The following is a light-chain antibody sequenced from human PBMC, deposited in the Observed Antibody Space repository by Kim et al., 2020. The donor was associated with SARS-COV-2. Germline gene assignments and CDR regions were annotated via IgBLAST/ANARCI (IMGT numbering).Light chain of an antibody. V-gene: IGKV1-6*01. Sequence: SAAVGDRVTITCRASQVIGADLNWYQQKSGKAPKLLIYGASSLETGFPSRFDGSGAGTDSTLTSSNLQPEDVASYYCLQDSSYPYTFGQGTKLEI. CDR2: GAS. CDR3: LQDSSYPYT. J-gene: IGKJ2*01. CDR1: QVIGAD.